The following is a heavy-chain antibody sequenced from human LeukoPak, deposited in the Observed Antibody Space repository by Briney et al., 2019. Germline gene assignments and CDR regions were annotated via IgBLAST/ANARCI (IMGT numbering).Heavy chain of an antibody. D-gene: IGHD6-13*01. CDR3: ARQQLATSGSVSFDY. V-gene: IGHV4-39*01. Sequence: PSETLSLTCTVSGGSISSSSYYWGWIRQPPGTGLEWIGSIYYSGSTYYNPSLKSRVTISVDTSKNQFSLKLSSVTAADTAVYYCARQQLATSGSVSFDYWGQGTQVTVST. CDR2: IYYSGST. J-gene: IGHJ4*02. CDR1: GGSISSSSYY.